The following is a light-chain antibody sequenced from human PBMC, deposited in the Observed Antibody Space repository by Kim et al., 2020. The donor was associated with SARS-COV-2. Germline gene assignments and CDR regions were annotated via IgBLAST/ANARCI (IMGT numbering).Light chain of an antibody. V-gene: IGKV3-20*01. CDR1: QSVGSNY. CDR2: GAS. CDR3: QQYGSSRS. Sequence: PPGETAPLSGRASQSVGSNYLAWYSQKPGQPPRLLIHGASNRATGITDRFSGSGYGTDFTLTISRLEHEDFEMYFCQQYGSSRSFGQGTKVDIK. J-gene: IGKJ1*01.